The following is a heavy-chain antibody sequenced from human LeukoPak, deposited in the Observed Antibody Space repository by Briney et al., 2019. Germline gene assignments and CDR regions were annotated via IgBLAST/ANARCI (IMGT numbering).Heavy chain of an antibody. CDR1: GFTFSSYW. CDR3: ARDLYYMDV. J-gene: IGHJ6*03. V-gene: IGHV3-7*01. Sequence: AGGSLRLSCAASGFTFSSYWMTWVRQAPGKGLEWVANIKQDGSDKDYVESVRGRFTVSRDNAKNSLYLQMNSLRVEDTAVYYCARDLYYMDVWGEGTTVTVSS. CDR2: IKQDGSDK.